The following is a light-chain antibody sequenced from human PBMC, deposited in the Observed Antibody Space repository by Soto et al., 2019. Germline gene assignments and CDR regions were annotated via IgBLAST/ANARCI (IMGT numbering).Light chain of an antibody. V-gene: IGKV1-5*03. Sequence: DIQMTQSPCTLSASVGDRVTITCRASQSISSWLAWYQQKPGKAPKLLIYKASSLESGVPSRFSGSGSGTEFTLAISSLQPDDSATYYCQQYNDNWTFGQGTKVDIK. CDR2: KAS. CDR3: QQYNDNWT. J-gene: IGKJ1*01. CDR1: QSISSW.